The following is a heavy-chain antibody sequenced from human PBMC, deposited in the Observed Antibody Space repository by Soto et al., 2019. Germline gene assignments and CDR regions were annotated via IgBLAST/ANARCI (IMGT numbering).Heavy chain of an antibody. CDR3: AGEAQGSSDY. CDR1: GCSISSGGYY. CDR2: IYYSGST. J-gene: IGHJ4*02. V-gene: IGHV4-31*03. Sequence: TLSLTCTVSGCSISSGGYYWSWIRQHPGKGLEWIGYIYYSGSTYYNPSLKSRVTISVDTSKNQFSLKLSSVTAADTAVYYCAGEAQGSSDYWGQGTLVTVSS.